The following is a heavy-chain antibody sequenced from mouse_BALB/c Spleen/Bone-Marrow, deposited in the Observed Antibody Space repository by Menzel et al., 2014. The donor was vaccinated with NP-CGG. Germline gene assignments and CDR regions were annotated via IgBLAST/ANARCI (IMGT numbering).Heavy chain of an antibody. V-gene: IGHV14-3*02. J-gene: IGHJ4*01. Sequence: VQLQQSGAELVKPGASVKLSCTASGFNIKDTYMHWVKQRPEQGLEWIGRIDPANGNTKYDPKVPGKATITADTSTNAAYLQLSSLTSEDTAVYYCARWEYYAMDYWGQGTSVTVSS. CDR2: IDPANGNT. D-gene: IGHD4-1*01. CDR1: GFNIKDTY. CDR3: ARWEYYAMDY.